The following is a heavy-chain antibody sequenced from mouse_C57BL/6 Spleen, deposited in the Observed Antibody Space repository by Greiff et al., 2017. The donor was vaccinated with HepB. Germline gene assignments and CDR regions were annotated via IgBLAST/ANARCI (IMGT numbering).Heavy chain of an antibody. CDR1: GFTFTDYY. D-gene: IGHD1-1*01. CDR2: IRNKANGYTT. V-gene: IGHV7-3*01. J-gene: IGHJ2*01. Sequence: EVQVVESGGGLVQPGGSLSLSCAASGFTFTDYYMSWVRQPPGKALEWLGFIRNKANGYTTEYSASVKGRFTISRDNSQSILYLQMNALRAEDSATYYCARYGSKPYYFDYWGQGTTLTVSS. CDR3: ARYGSKPYYFDY.